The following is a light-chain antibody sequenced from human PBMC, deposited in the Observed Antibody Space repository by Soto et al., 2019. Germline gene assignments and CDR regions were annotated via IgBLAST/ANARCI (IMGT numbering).Light chain of an antibody. CDR3: QQYNSYLWT. Sequence: DIKMTQSPSTLSATEGDRVTITCRASQSISSWLAWYQQKPGKAPKLLIYDASSLESGVPSRFSGSGSGTEFTLTISSLQPDDFATYYCQQYNSYLWTFGQGTKVDI. V-gene: IGKV1-5*01. CDR1: QSISSW. CDR2: DAS. J-gene: IGKJ1*01.